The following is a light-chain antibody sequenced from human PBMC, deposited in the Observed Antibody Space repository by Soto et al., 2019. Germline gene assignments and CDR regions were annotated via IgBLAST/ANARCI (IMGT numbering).Light chain of an antibody. CDR3: QQLSLYPLT. CDR1: QGIGSY. V-gene: IGKV1-9*01. J-gene: IGKJ4*01. CDR2: VTS. Sequence: QLTQSPSSLSASVGDRVTLTCRASQGIGSYLAWYQQKPGKAPKLLIYVTSTLQTGVPSRFSGSGTGADFTLTITSMPTEDYATYYCQQLSLYPLTFGGGTKVDIK.